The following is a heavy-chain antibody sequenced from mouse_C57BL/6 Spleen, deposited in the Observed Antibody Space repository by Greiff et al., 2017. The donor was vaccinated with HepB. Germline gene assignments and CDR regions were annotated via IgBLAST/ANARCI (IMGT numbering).Heavy chain of an antibody. CDR2: IHPNSGST. Sequence: QVQLQQSGAELVKPGASVKLSCKASGYTFTSYWMHWVKQRPGQGLEWIGMIHPNSGSTNYNEKFKSKATLTVDKSSSTAYMQLSSLTSEDSAVYYCARWPTIVTRAYWGQGTLVTVSA. CDR3: ARWPTIVTRAY. J-gene: IGHJ3*01. D-gene: IGHD2-5*01. V-gene: IGHV1-64*01. CDR1: GYTFTSYW.